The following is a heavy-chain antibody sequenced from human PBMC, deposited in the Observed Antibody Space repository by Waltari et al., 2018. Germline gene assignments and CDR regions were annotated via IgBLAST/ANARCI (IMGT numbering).Heavy chain of an antibody. CDR2: IYYSGST. J-gene: IGHJ5*02. Sequence: QLQLQESGPGLVKPSETLSLTCTVSGGSISSSSYYWGWIRQPPGKGLEWIGSIYYSGSTYYNPSLKSRVTISVDTSKNQFSLKLSSVTAADTAVYYCAGSLASVAGNWFDPWGQGTLVTVSS. D-gene: IGHD6-19*01. CDR3: AGSLASVAGNWFDP. CDR1: GGSISSSSYY. V-gene: IGHV4-39*07.